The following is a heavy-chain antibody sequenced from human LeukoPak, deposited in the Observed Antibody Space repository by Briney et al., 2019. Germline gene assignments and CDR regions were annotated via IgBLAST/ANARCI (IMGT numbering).Heavy chain of an antibody. CDR1: GYTFTGYY. V-gene: IGHV1-2*02. Sequence: ASVKVSCKASGYTFTGYYMHWVRQAPGQGLEWMGWINPNSGGTNYAQEFQGRVTMTRDTSISTAYMELSRLRSDDTAVYYCARTSSARDRLHLDYWGQGTLVTVSS. D-gene: IGHD5-24*01. J-gene: IGHJ4*02. CDR2: INPNSGGT. CDR3: ARTSSARDRLHLDY.